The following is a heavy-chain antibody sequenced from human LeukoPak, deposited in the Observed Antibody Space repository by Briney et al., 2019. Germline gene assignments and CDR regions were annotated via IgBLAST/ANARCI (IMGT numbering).Heavy chain of an antibody. CDR3: TRDLMDYDLSTGLHHYYMDV. J-gene: IGHJ6*02. CDR2: INGDGRNI. V-gene: IGHV3-74*01. D-gene: IGHD3-9*01. CDR1: GFTFSSYW. Sequence: PGGSLRLSYVASGFTFSSYWMQWVRQDPRKGLVWVSRINGDGRNIDYADSVRGRFTISRDNAKNTLYLQMNTLRVEDTAVYYCTRDLMDYDLSTGLHHYYMDVWGQGTTVTVSS.